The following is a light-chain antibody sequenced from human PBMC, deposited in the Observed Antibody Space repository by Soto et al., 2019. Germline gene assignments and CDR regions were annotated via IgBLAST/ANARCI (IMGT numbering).Light chain of an antibody. CDR1: QSVSRY. CDR3: QQRSNWPT. Sequence: EIVLTQSPATLYLSPGERATLSCRASQSVSRYLAWFQQKPGQAPRLLIYDASNRATGIPARFSGSGSGTDFTLTISSLEPEDFAVYYCQQRSNWPTFGQGTKVEIK. CDR2: DAS. V-gene: IGKV3-11*01. J-gene: IGKJ1*01.